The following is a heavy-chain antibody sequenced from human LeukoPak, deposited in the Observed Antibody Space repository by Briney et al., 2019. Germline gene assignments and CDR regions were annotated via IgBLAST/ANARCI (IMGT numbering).Heavy chain of an antibody. D-gene: IGHD2-15*01. V-gene: IGHV3-48*04. CDR1: GFTFSSYS. CDR3: ARRAAYCSGGSCED. CDR2: ISSSSSTI. J-gene: IGHJ4*02. Sequence: PGGSLRLSCAASGFTFSSYSMNWVRQAPGKGLEWVSYISSSSSTIYYADSVKGRFTISRDNAKNSLYLQMNSLRAEDTAVYYCARRAAYCSGGSCEDWGQGTLVTVSS.